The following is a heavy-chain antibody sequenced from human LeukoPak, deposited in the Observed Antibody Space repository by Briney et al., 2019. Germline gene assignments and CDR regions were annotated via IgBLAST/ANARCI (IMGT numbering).Heavy chain of an antibody. CDR1: GGYFSSSSDY. Sequence: AETLTLTCNVSGGYFSSSSDYWGWIRQPPGQGRDWIRSIYYSESTYYQPTPKSRVTISVETSKSQCSRKLSSVTAADTAVYYCARANCGGDRKTDSSGQGNLVTVSS. CDR2: IYYSEST. V-gene: IGHV4-39*07. D-gene: IGHD2-21*02. CDR3: ARANCGGDRKTDS. J-gene: IGHJ4*02.